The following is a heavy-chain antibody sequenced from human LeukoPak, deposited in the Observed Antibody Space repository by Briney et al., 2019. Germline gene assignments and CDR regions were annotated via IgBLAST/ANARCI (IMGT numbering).Heavy chain of an antibody. CDR1: GFTFSNYW. D-gene: IGHD4-11*01. V-gene: IGHV3-7*01. J-gene: IGHJ6*03. Sequence: GGSLRLSCVASGFTFSNYWMSWVRQAPGKGLEWVANIKQDGSEKYYVDSVRGRFTISRDNAKNSLFLQMNSLRAEDTAVYYCARVEETLTTAAIIRKYYYYYYYMDVWGKGTTVTVSS. CDR3: ARVEETLTTAAIIRKYYYYYYYMDV. CDR2: IKQDGSEK.